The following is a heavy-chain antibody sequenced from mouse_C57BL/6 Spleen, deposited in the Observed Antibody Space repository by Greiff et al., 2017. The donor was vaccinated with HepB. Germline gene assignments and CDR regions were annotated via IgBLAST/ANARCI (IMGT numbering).Heavy chain of an antibody. CDR1: GFNIKDYY. D-gene: IGHD2-14*01. Sequence: EVQLQQSGAELVKPGASVKLSCTASGFNIKDYYMHWVKQRTEQGLEWIGRIDPEDGETKYAPKFQGKATITADTSSNTAYLQLSSLTSEDTAVYYTARYESTTYYFYAMGYWGQGTSVTVSS. CDR3: ARYESTTYYFYAMGY. J-gene: IGHJ4*01. V-gene: IGHV14-2*01. CDR2: IDPEDGET.